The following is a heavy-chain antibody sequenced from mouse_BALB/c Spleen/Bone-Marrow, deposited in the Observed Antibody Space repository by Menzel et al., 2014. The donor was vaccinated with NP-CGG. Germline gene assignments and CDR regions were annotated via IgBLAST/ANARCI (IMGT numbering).Heavy chain of an antibody. CDR1: GFDFSRYW. Sequence: ESGGGLVQPGGSLKLSCAASGFDFSRYWVSWVRQAPGKGLEWIGEINPDSRTINYSPSLKDKFIISRDNAKNPLYLRLNKVRSEDTALYYCASPDYYGYLSYWGQGTTLTVSS. D-gene: IGHD1-2*01. J-gene: IGHJ2*01. CDR3: ASPDYYGYLSY. V-gene: IGHV4-1*02. CDR2: INPDSRTI.